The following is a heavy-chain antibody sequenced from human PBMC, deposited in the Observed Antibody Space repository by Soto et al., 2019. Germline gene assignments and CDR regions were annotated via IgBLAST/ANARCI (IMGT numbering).Heavy chain of an antibody. V-gene: IGHV1-2*04. D-gene: IGHD3-16*01. CDR3: ARGGDLDY. J-gene: IGHJ4*02. CDR1: GYTFTDYD. CDR2: INPNSGGT. Sequence: QVQLVQSGAEVKEPGASVKVSCKASGYTFTDYDIHWVRQAPGQGLEWMGWINPNSGGTNYAQKFQGWVTMTRDTSITTDYMELSRLSSDDTAVYFCARGGDLDYWGQGTLVTVS.